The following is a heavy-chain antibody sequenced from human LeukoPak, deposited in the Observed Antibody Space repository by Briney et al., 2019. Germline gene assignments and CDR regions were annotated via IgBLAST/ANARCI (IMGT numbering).Heavy chain of an antibody. D-gene: IGHD3-22*01. V-gene: IGHV3-30*18. CDR2: ISYDGNNK. CDR3: AKDRGGAYYESSVDI. Sequence: GGSLRLSSAASGFSFSNYGIHWVRQAPGKGLEWVAVISYDGNNKYYADSVKGRLTISRDNSKSTLYLQINSLRAEDTAVYYCAKDRGGAYYESSVDIWGQGTMVTVSS. J-gene: IGHJ3*02. CDR1: GFSFSNYG.